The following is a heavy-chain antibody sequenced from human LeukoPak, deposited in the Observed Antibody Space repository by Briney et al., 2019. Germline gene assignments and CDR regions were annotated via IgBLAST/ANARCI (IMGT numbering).Heavy chain of an antibody. V-gene: IGHV3-48*01. CDR3: AREAATVTTNY. D-gene: IGHD4-11*01. Sequence: GGSLRLSCAASGFTFSSYSMNWVRQAPGKGLEWVSYISSSSSTIYYADSVKGRFTISRDNAKNSLYLQMNSLRAEDTAVYYCAREAATVTTNYWGQGTLVTVSS. CDR1: GFTFSSYS. J-gene: IGHJ4*02. CDR2: ISSSSSTI.